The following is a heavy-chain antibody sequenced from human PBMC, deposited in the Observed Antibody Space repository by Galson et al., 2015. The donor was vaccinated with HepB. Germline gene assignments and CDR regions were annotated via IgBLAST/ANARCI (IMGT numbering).Heavy chain of an antibody. CDR1: GFTFSSYA. CDR2: ISGSGGST. V-gene: IGHV3-23*01. CDR3: AKIARDYDFWTRAAGDAFDI. D-gene: IGHD3-3*01. J-gene: IGHJ3*02. Sequence: SLRLSCAASGFTFSSYAMSWVRQAPGKGLEWVPAISGSGGSTYYADSVKGRFTISRDNSKNTLYLQMNSLRAEDTAVYYCAKIARDYDFWTRAAGDAFDIWGQGTMVTVSS.